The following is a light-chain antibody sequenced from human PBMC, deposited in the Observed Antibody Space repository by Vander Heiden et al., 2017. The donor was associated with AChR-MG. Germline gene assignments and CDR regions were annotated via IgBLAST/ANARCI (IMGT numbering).Light chain of an antibody. CDR2: AAS. Sequence: DIQMTQSPSSLSASVGDRVTITCRASQSISSYLNWYQQKPGKAPKLLIYAASSLQSGVPSRFSGSGSGTDFTLTISSLQPEDFATYYCQQSYSTHHFDHGTKVDIK. CDR1: QSISSY. V-gene: IGKV1-39*01. CDR3: QQSYSTHH. J-gene: IGKJ3*01.